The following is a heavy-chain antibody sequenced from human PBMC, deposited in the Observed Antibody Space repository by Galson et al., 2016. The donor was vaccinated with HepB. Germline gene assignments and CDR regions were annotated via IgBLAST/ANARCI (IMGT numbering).Heavy chain of an antibody. CDR2: IYLSDSDT. V-gene: IGHV5-51*01. CDR1: GYNFTTYW. Sequence: QSGAEVKKPGESLKISCKGSGYNFTTYWIGWVRQMPGKGLEWMGIIYLSDSDTRYNPSLQGQVTISADKSINTAYLQWSSLKASDTAMYYCARSLWFGTLYYMDVWGKGTTVTVSS. CDR3: ARSLWFGTLYYMDV. J-gene: IGHJ6*03. D-gene: IGHD3-10*01.